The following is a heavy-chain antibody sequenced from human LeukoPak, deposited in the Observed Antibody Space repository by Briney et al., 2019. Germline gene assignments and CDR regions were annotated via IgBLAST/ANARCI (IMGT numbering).Heavy chain of an antibody. J-gene: IGHJ6*03. Sequence: SETLSLTCAIYGGSFSGYYWSWIRQPPGKGLEWIGEINHSGSTNYNPSLKSRVTISLDTSKNQFSLKLTSVTAADTAVYYCARHNSGSYVPGYHYYYMDVWGKGTTVTVSS. CDR3: ARHNSGSYVPGYHYYYMDV. CDR1: GGSFSGYY. V-gene: IGHV4-34*01. D-gene: IGHD1-26*01. CDR2: INHSGST.